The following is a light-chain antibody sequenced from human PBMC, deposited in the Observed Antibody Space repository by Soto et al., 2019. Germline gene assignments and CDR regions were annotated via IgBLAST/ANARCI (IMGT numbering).Light chain of an antibody. Sequence: QSALTQPPSASGTPGQRVTISCSGSSSNIGSNTVNWYQQLPGTAPKLLIYSNDQGSSGVPDRFSGSKFGTSASLAISGLQPEDEADYYCAAWDDGLYGVVFGGGTKVTVL. CDR2: SND. CDR1: SSNIGSNT. CDR3: AAWDDGLYGVV. V-gene: IGLV1-44*01. J-gene: IGLJ2*01.